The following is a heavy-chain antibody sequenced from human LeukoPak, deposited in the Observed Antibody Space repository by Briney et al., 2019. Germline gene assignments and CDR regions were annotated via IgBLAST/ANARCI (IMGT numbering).Heavy chain of an antibody. J-gene: IGHJ4*02. D-gene: IGHD3-22*01. V-gene: IGHV5-51*01. CDR2: IYPGDSDT. Sequence: PGESLKISCKGSGYSFTSYWIGWVRQMPGKGLEWMGIIYPGDSDTRYSPSFQGQVTISADRSISTAYLQWSSLKASDTAMYYCARSGYYYDSSGYYQYDYWGQGTLVTVSS. CDR1: GYSFTSYW. CDR3: ARSGYYYDSSGYYQYDY.